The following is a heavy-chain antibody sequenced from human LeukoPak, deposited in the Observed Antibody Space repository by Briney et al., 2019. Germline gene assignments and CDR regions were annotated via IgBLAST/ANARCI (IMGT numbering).Heavy chain of an antibody. J-gene: IGHJ4*02. CDR1: GGSISSSSYY. V-gene: IGHV4-39*07. CDR2: IYYSGST. CDR3: ARVGHSSGYNFDY. Sequence: PSETLSLTCTVSGGSISSSSYYWGWIRQPPGKGLEWIGSIYYSGSTYHNPSLKSRVTISVDTSKNQFSLKLSSVTAADTAVYYCARVGHSSGYNFDYWGQGTLVTVSS. D-gene: IGHD5-24*01.